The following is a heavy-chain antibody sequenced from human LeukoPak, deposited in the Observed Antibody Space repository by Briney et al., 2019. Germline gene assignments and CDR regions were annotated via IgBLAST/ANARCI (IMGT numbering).Heavy chain of an antibody. J-gene: IGHJ4*02. Sequence: GGSLRLSCAASGFTFSSYAMSWVRQAPGKGLEWVSAISGGGGSTYYADSVKGRFTISRDNSKNTLYLQMNSLRAEDTAVYYCEVVVAASYDYWGQGTLVTVSS. CDR2: ISGGGGST. CDR1: GFTFSSYA. CDR3: EVVVAASYDY. D-gene: IGHD2-15*01. V-gene: IGHV3-23*01.